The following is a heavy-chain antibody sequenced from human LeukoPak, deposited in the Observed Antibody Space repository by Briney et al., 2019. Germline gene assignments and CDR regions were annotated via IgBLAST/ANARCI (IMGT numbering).Heavy chain of an antibody. J-gene: IGHJ4*02. V-gene: IGHV4-34*01. D-gene: IGHD1-14*01. Sequence: PSETLSLTCAVYGGSFSGYYWSWIRQPPGKGLEWIGEINHSGSTNYNPPLKSRVTISVDTSKNQFSLKLSSVTAADTAVYYCARAAQFRRNDYWGQGTLVTVSS. CDR1: GGSFSGYY. CDR2: INHSGST. CDR3: ARAAQFRRNDY.